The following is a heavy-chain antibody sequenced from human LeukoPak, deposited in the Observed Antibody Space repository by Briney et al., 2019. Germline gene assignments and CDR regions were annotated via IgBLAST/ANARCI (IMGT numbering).Heavy chain of an antibody. D-gene: IGHD6-6*01. CDR3: ARVSSSSWFDP. Sequence: GGSLRLSCAASGFTFSNYWMIWVRQAPGKGLEWVSYISSSGSTIYYADSVKGRFTIYRDNAKNSLYLQMNSLRAEDTAVYYCARVSSSSWFDPWGQGTLVTVSS. CDR1: GFTFSNYW. CDR2: ISSSGSTI. V-gene: IGHV3-48*04. J-gene: IGHJ5*02.